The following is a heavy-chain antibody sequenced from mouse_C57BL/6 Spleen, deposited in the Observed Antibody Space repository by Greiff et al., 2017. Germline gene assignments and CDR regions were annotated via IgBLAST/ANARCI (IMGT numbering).Heavy chain of an antibody. CDR2: INPSSGYT. J-gene: IGHJ1*03. V-gene: IGHV1-7*01. CDR1: GYTFTSYW. D-gene: IGHD1-1*01. Sequence: QVQLQQSGAELAKPGASVKLSCKASGYTFTSYWMHWVKQRPGQGLEWIGYINPSSGYTKYNQKFKDKDTLTADKSSSTAYMQLSSLTYEDSAVYYCARAGVYYGSSYGYFDVWGTGTTVTVSS. CDR3: ARAGVYYGSSYGYFDV.